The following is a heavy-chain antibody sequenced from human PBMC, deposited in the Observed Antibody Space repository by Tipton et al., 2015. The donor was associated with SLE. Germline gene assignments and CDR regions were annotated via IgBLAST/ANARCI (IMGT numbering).Heavy chain of an antibody. CDR2: GYYSGRT. J-gene: IGHJ4*02. D-gene: IGHD3-22*01. V-gene: IGHV4-39*01. Sequence: TLSLTCTVSGGSISSNGYFWGWIRQPPGKGLEWIGSGYYSGRTYYNPSLKSRVTISADTSKNQFSLTLSSVTAADTAVYYCGVFDSSGYYESAPDYWGQGTLVTVSS. CDR3: GVFDSSGYYESAPDY. CDR1: GGSISSNGYF.